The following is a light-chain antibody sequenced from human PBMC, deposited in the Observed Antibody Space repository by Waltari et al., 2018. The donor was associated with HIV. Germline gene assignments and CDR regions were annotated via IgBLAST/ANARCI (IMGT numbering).Light chain of an antibody. CDR3: GTWDSNLGSGV. J-gene: IGLJ3*02. V-gene: IGLV1-51*01. CDR1: FPNVGNNY. Sequence: QSVLTQPPSVSAAPVQRVTIYCSGTFPNVGNNYLSCYQQFPGPAPKHLLDENNKIPSGIPDRFSGSKSGTTATLGITGLQTGDEADYYCGTWDSNLGSGVFGGGTRVTVL. CDR2: ENN.